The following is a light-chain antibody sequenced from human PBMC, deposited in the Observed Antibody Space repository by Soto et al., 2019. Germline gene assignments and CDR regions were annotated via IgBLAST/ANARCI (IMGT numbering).Light chain of an antibody. CDR2: EDN. Sequence: NFMLTQPHSVSESPGKTVTIFCTRSSGSIASNYVQWYQQRPGSGPTTVIYEDNQRPSGVPDRFSGSIDSSSNSASLTISGLKTEDEADYYCQSYDSSILLFGAGTKVTVL. CDR1: SGSIASNY. CDR3: QSYDSSILL. J-gene: IGLJ2*01. V-gene: IGLV6-57*04.